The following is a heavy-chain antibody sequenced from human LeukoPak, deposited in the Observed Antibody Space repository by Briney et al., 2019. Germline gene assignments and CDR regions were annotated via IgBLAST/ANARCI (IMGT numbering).Heavy chain of an antibody. Sequence: GGSLRLSCAASGFSFSTYGMHWVRQAPGKGLEWVTVISYDGSDKYYADPVKGRFTISRDNSRNTLYLQMNSLRVEDTAVYYCAKEVGTFTLDYWGQGTLVPVSS. D-gene: IGHD1-26*01. CDR1: GFSFSTYG. CDR2: ISYDGSDK. CDR3: AKEVGTFTLDY. V-gene: IGHV3-30*18. J-gene: IGHJ4*02.